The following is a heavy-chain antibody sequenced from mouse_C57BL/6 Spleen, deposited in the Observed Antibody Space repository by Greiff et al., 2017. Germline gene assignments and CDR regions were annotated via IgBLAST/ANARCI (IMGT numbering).Heavy chain of an antibody. Sequence: QVQLQQPGAELVRPGSSVKLSCKASGYTFTSYWMDWVKQRPGQGLEWIGNIYPSDSETHYNQKFKDKATLTVDKSSSTAYMQLSSLTSEDSAVYDCAKHGSSYYFDYWGQGTTLTVSS. V-gene: IGHV1-61*01. D-gene: IGHD1-1*01. J-gene: IGHJ2*01. CDR1: GYTFTSYW. CDR2: IYPSDSET. CDR3: AKHGSSYYFDY.